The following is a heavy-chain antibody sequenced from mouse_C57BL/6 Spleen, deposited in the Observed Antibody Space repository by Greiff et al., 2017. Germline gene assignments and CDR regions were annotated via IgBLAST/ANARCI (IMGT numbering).Heavy chain of an antibody. D-gene: IGHD2-5*01. Sequence: QVQLQQPGAELVKPGASVKMSCKASGYTFTSYWITWVKQRPGQGLEWIGVINPNYGTTSYNQKFKGKATLTVDQSSSTAYMQLNSLTSEDSAVYYCARGDNSNPYAMDYWGQGTSVTVSS. CDR3: ARGDNSNPYAMDY. J-gene: IGHJ4*01. V-gene: IGHV1-55*01. CDR1: GYTFTSYW. CDR2: INPNYGTT.